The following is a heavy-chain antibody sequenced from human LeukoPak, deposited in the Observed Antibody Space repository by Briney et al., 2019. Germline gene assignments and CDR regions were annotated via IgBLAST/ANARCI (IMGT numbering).Heavy chain of an antibody. CDR2: IYYSGST. CDR3: ARDRGGIAAALNWFDP. CDR1: GGSISSYY. D-gene: IGHD6-13*01. Sequence: SETLSLTCTVSGGSISSYYWSWIRQPPGKGLEWIGYIYYSGSTNYNPSLKSRVTISVDTSKNQFSLKLSSVTAADTAVYYCARDRGGIAAALNWFDPWGQGTLVTVSS. V-gene: IGHV4-59*01. J-gene: IGHJ5*02.